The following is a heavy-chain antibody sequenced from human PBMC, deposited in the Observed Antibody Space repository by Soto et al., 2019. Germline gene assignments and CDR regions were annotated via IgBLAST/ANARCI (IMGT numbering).Heavy chain of an antibody. Sequence: PGESLKISCQGSGYRFSNYWIGWVRPMPGKGLEWMGIIYPGDSDTRYSPSFQGQVTISADKSISTAYMQWNSLKASDTAMYYCARLTYPTQYFYYGMDVWGQGTAVTVSS. CDR2: IYPGDSDT. V-gene: IGHV5-51*01. CDR3: ARLTYPTQYFYYGMDV. J-gene: IGHJ6*02. CDR1: GYRFSNYW. D-gene: IGHD3-9*01.